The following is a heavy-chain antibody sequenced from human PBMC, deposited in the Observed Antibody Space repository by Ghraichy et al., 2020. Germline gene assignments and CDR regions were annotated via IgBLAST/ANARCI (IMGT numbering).Heavy chain of an antibody. D-gene: IGHD2-15*01. CDR3: AREPPVVAGNPYWYFDL. CDR2: IKQDGSEK. J-gene: IGHJ2*01. Sequence: GESLNISCAASGFTFSYHWMNWVRQAPGKGLEWVANIKQDGSEKSYVDSVKGRFTISRDNAENSLYLQMNSLRAEDTAVYYCAREPPVVAGNPYWYFDLWGRGTLVTVSS. V-gene: IGHV3-7*03. CDR1: GFTFSYHW.